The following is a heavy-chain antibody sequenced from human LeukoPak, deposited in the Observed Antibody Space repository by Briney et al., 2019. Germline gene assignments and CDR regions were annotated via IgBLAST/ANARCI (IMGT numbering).Heavy chain of an antibody. J-gene: IGHJ4*02. CDR2: ISYSGST. Sequence: SETLSLTCTVSGGSISNYYWTWIRQPPGKGLEWIGFISYSGSTSYNPSLKSRVTISLDTSKNQFSLKLSSVTAADTAVYYCARGRDGGNYTPLDYWGQGTLVTVSS. V-gene: IGHV4-59*01. D-gene: IGHD4-23*01. CDR1: GGSISNYY. CDR3: ARGRDGGNYTPLDY.